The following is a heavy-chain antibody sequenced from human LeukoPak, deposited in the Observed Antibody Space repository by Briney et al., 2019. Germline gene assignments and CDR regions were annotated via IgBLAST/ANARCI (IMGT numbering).Heavy chain of an antibody. V-gene: IGHV1-2*02. J-gene: IGHJ5*02. D-gene: IGHD2-15*01. Sequence: ASVKVSCKASGYTFTDYYMHWVRQAPGQGLEWMGWINPNGGGTNYAQNFQGRVTMTRDTSISTAYMELSRLRSDDTAVYYCSIDTCKGGRCFNWFDPWGQGTLVTVSS. CDR3: SIDTCKGGRCFNWFDP. CDR2: INPNGGGT. CDR1: GYTFTDYY.